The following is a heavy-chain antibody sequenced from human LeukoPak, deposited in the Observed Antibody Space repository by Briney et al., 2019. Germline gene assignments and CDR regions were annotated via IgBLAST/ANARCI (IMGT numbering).Heavy chain of an antibody. CDR2: ISAYNGNT. CDR1: GYTFTSYG. J-gene: IGHJ5*02. CDR3: ARDGDGYNSGYNWFDP. V-gene: IGHV1-18*01. Sequence: ASVTVSCKASGYTFTSYGISWVRQAPGQGLEWMGWISAYNGNTNYAQKLQGRVTTTTDTSTSTAYMELRSLRSDDTAVYYCARDGDGYNSGYNWFDPWGQGTLVTVSS. D-gene: IGHD5-24*01.